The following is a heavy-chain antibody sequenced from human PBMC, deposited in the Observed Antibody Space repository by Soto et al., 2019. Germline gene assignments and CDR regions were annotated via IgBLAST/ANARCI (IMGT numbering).Heavy chain of an antibody. Sequence: PGESLKISCKGSGYSFTSYWIGWVRQMPGKGLEWMGIIYPGDSDTRYSPSFQGQVTISADKSISTAYLQWSSLKASDTAMYYCARLFLEPSSSPNSSDPPYYYYYGMDVWGQGTTVTVSS. CDR2: IYPGDSDT. V-gene: IGHV5-51*01. CDR1: GYSFTSYW. CDR3: ARLFLEPSSSPNSSDPPYYYYYGMDV. J-gene: IGHJ6*02. D-gene: IGHD6-6*01.